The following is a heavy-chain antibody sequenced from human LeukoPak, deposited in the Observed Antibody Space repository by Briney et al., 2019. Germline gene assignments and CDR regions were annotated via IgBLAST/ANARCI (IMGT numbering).Heavy chain of an antibody. CDR2: INTNTGNP. D-gene: IGHD6-13*01. J-gene: IGHJ5*02. CDR3: ARVAADYLNNWFDP. Sequence: ASVKVSCKASGYTFTSYAMNWVRQAPGQGLEWMGWINTNTGNPTYAQGFTGRFVFSLDTSVSTAYLQISSLKAEDTAVYYCARVAADYLNNWFDPWGQGTLVTVSS. CDR1: GYTFTSYA. V-gene: IGHV7-4-1*02.